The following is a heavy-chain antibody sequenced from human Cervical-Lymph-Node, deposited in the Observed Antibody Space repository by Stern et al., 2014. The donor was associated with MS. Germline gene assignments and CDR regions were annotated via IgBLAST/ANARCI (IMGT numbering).Heavy chain of an antibody. D-gene: IGHD3-9*01. J-gene: IGHJ4*02. V-gene: IGHV3-48*01. Sequence: QLVESGGRLVQPGGSLRLSCAASGFSFTNYHMNWVRQAPGKGLEWVSYISSYSYTIYYADSVNGRFTISRDNARSSQFLQMHSMRVEDTAVYYCAASGYRASFGGQGTLVTVSS. CDR3: AASGYRASF. CDR2: ISSYSYTI. CDR1: GFSFTNYH.